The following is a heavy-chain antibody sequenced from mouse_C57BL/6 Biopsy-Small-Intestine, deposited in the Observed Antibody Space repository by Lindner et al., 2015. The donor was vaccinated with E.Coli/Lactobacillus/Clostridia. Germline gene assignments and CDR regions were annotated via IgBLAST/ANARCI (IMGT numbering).Heavy chain of an antibody. CDR1: GGTLSSNT. CDR3: ATGHSRSWAIFDS. J-gene: IGHJ4*01. Sequence: SVKVSCKASGGTLSSNTISWVRQAPGQGLECMGRIIPIIDTANYAQKFQGRVTITADKSTNTAYMELINLTSEDTALYYCATGHSRSWAIFDSWGQGTLVTVSS. V-gene: IGHV1-74*01. CDR2: IIPIIDTA. D-gene: IGHD3-2*01.